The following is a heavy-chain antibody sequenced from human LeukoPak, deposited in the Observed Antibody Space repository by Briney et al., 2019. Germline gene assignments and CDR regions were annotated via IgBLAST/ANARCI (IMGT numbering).Heavy chain of an antibody. D-gene: IGHD4-17*01. J-gene: IGHJ3*02. Sequence: PGGSLRLSCAASGFTFDDYAMHWVRQAPGKGLEWVSGISWNSGSIGYADSVKGRFTISRDNAKNSLYLQMNSLRAEDTALYYCAKGMTTVTGENASDIWGQGTMVTVSS. CDR3: AKGMTTVTGENASDI. CDR1: GFTFDDYA. CDR2: ISWNSGSI. V-gene: IGHV3-9*01.